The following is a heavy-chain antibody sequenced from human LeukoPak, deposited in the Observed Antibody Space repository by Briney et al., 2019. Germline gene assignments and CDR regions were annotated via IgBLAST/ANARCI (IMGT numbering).Heavy chain of an antibody. J-gene: IGHJ5*02. Sequence: SETLSLTCTVSGGSISTYYWSWIRQPPGKGLEWIGYIYYSGSTNYNPSLKSRVTISVDTSKNQFSLKLSSVTAADTAVYYCARSIATYGPTHNWFGPWGQGILVTVSS. CDR2: IYYSGST. CDR1: GGSISTYY. V-gene: IGHV4-59*12. CDR3: ARSIATYGPTHNWFGP. D-gene: IGHD6-6*01.